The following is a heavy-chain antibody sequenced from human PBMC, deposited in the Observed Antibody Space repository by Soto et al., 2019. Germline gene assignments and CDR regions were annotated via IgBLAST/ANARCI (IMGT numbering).Heavy chain of an antibody. Sequence: QVQLVQSGAEVKKPGSSVKVSCKTSGGTFRTSAISWVRQAPGQGLEWMGGIMPVFPTPDYAQKFQGRVTITAEESTGTAYMELSCLRSEDTAVYYCARDKDRQQLGGNYYYIMDVWGQGTTVTVSS. CDR3: ARDKDRQQLGGNYYYIMDV. CDR1: GGTFRTSA. D-gene: IGHD3-3*02. CDR2: IMPVFPTP. J-gene: IGHJ6*01. V-gene: IGHV1-69*12.